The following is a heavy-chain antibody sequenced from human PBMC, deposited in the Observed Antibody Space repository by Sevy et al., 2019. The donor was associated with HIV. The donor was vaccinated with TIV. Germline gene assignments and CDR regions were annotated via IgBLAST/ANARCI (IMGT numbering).Heavy chain of an antibody. J-gene: IGHJ4*02. CDR3: ARHDRFSGSYGTTDFDY. V-gene: IGHV4-39*01. Sequence: SETLSLTCTVSGGSISSSSYYWGWIRQPPGKGLEWIGSIYYSGSTYYNPSLKSRVTISVDTSKNQFSLKLSSVTAADTAVYYCARHDRFSGSYGTTDFDYWGQGTLVTVSS. CDR2: IYYSGST. D-gene: IGHD1-26*01. CDR1: GGSISSSSYY.